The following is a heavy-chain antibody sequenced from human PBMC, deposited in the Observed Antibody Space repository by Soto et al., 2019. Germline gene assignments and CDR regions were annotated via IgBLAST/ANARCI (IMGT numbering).Heavy chain of an antibody. CDR3: AREWGGSGSYYPAYYYYGRVV. V-gene: IGHV3-21*01. CDR1: GFTFSSYS. J-gene: IGHJ6*02. Sequence: PGGSLRLSCAASGFTFSSYSMNWVRQAPGKGLEWVSSISSSSSYIYYADSVKGRFTISRDSAKNSLYLQMNSLRAEDTAVYYCAREWGGSGSYYPAYYYYGRVVWGQGTTVTV. CDR2: ISSSSSYI. D-gene: IGHD3-10*01.